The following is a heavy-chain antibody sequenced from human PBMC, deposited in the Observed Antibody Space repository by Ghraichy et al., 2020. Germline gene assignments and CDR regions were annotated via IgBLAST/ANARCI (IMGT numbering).Heavy chain of an antibody. CDR1: GYTFTSYG. V-gene: IGHV1-18*01. CDR2: ISAYNGNT. D-gene: IGHD6-19*01. J-gene: IGHJ4*02. CDR3: ARASIAVAESPIDY. Sequence: ASVKVSCKASGYTFTSYGISWVRQAPGQGLEWMGWISAYNGNTNYAQKLQGRVTMTTDTSTSTAYMELRSLRSDDTAVYYCARASIAVAESPIDYWGQGTLVTVSS.